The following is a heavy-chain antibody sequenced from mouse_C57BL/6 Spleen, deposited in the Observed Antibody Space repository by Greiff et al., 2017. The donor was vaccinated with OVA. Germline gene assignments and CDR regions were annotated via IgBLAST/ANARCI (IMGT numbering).Heavy chain of an antibody. D-gene: IGHD1-1*01. V-gene: IGHV1-69*01. Sequence: QVQLQQSGAELVMPGASVKLSCKASGYTFTSYWMHWVKQRPGQGLEWIGEIDPSDSYTNYSQKFKGKSTLTVDKSSSTAYMQLSSLTSEDSAVYYCARSGTTVYAMDYWGQGTSVTVSS. CDR3: ARSGTTVYAMDY. CDR2: IDPSDSYT. J-gene: IGHJ4*01. CDR1: GYTFTSYW.